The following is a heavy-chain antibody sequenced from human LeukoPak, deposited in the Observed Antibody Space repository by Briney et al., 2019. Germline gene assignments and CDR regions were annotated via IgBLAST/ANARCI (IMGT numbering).Heavy chain of an antibody. CDR2: INPNSGGT. V-gene: IGHV1-2*02. D-gene: IGHD3-3*01. J-gene: IGHJ6*03. Sequence: ASVEVSCKASGYTFTGYYMHWVRQAPGQGLEWMGWINPNSGGTNYAQKFQARVTMTRDTSISTAYMELSRLRSDDTAVYYCARGTRTTIFGVVQYYMDVWGKGTTVTVSS. CDR1: GYTFTGYY. CDR3: ARGTRTTIFGVVQYYMDV.